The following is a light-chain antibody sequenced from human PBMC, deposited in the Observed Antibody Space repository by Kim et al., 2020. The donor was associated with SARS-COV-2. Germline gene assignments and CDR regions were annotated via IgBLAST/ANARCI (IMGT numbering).Light chain of an antibody. V-gene: IGKV3-20*01. CDR1: HSRSNSY. CDR2: GAS. Sequence: APGRRATLSCRASHSRSNSYLAWYQQKPGQAPRLLIYGASSRATGIPDRFSGSGSGTDFTLTISRLEPEDFAVYYCQQYGSSPRTFGQGTKVDIK. CDR3: QQYGSSPRT. J-gene: IGKJ1*01.